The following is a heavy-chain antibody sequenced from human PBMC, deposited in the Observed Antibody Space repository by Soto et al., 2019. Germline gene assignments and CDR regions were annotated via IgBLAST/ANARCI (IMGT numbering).Heavy chain of an antibody. J-gene: IGHJ6*01. CDR2: MNPNSGNT. V-gene: IGHV1-8*01. CDR1: GYTFTSYD. Sequence: QVQLVQSGAEVKKPGASVKVSCKASGYTFTSYDINWVRQATGQGLEWMGWMNPNSGNTGYAQKFQGRVTMTRNTSISKAYMELSSLRAEDTAVYYCARVVRQWLVREYYYGMDVWGQGTTVTVSS. D-gene: IGHD6-19*01. CDR3: ARVVRQWLVREYYYGMDV.